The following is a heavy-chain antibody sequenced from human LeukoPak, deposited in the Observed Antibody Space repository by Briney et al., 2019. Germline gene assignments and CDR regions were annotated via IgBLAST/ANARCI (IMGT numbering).Heavy chain of an antibody. D-gene: IGHD4-17*01. CDR2: INHSGST. CDR1: GGSFSGYY. V-gene: IGHV4-34*01. J-gene: IGHJ4*02. Sequence: RPSETLSLTCAVYGGSFSGYYWSWIRQPPGKGLEWIGEINHSGSTNYNPSLKSRVTISVDTSKNQFFLKLSSVTAADTAVYYCARATVTPDYWDQGTLVTVSS. CDR3: ARATVTPDY.